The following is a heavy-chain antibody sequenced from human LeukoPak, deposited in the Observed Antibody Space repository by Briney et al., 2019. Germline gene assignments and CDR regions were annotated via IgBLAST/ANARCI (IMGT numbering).Heavy chain of an antibody. J-gene: IGHJ4*02. CDR2: IHPDDSDT. Sequence: GASLKISCQASGYRFTSYWIGWVRQMPGRGLEWMGIIHPDDSDTKYSPSFEGQVIMSADSSVTTAYLQWNSLKASDTAMYYCARSVNGCPRCLDFWGRGTLVTVSS. CDR3: ARSVNGCPRCLDF. V-gene: IGHV5-51*01. D-gene: IGHD4-17*01. CDR1: GYRFTSYW.